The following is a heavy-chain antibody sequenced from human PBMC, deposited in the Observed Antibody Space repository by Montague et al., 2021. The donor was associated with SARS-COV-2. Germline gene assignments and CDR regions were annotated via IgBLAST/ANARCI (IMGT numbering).Heavy chain of an antibody. CDR2: INHSGST. D-gene: IGHD3-10*01. Sequence: SETLSLTCTVSSGSFRGYYWSWIRQPPGKGQEWIGEINHSGSTTXXPSLESRVSISVDTSNKQFSLKVTSVTAADTAVYYCARLGAITLVRGITKADFSNYGMDVWGQGTTVTVSS. CDR1: SGSFRGYY. CDR3: ARLGAITLVRGITKADFSNYGMDV. V-gene: IGHV4-34*01. J-gene: IGHJ6*02.